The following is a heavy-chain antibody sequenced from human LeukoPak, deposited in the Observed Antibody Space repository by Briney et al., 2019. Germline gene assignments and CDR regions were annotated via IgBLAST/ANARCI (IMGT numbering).Heavy chain of an antibody. V-gene: IGHV1-58*01. CDR1: RFNFAKSV. CDR3: AAGPLYDILTGYFDAFDI. D-gene: IGHD3-9*01. CDR2: VAVGSDNT. J-gene: IGHJ3*02. Sequence: ASVKVSCKASRFNFAKSVVQWVRQGRGQRLEWIGWVAVGSDNTNYAQKFQERVTITRDMSTSTAYIELSSLRSEDTAVYFCAAGPLYDILTGYFDAFDIWGQGTMVTVSS.